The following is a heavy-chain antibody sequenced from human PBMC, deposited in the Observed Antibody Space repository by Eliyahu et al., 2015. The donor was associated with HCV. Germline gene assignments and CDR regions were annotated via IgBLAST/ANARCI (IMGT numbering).Heavy chain of an antibody. CDR2: IYYSGST. CDR1: GASVSSGSPY. V-gene: IGHV4-61*01. CDR3: ARFFSP. J-gene: IGHJ5*02. Sequence: QVRLQESGPGLVKASETLSLTCTVXGASVSSGSPYWSWIRQPPGKGLEWIGQIYYSGSTNYNPTLKSRVTISLDTSKNQFSLRLNSVTAADTAVYYCARFFSPWGQGTLVTVSS.